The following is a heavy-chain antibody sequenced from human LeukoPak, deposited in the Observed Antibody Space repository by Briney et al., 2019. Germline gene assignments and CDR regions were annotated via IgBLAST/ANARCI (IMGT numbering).Heavy chain of an antibody. J-gene: IGHJ4*02. D-gene: IGHD6-13*01. CDR3: AKVAEDSSSWYPFDY. CDR2: ISGSGTVT. Sequence: SGGSLRLSCAASGFTFSNHAMNWVRQAPGKGLEWVSIISGSGTVTYYADSVKGRFTIARDNSKNTLYLQMNSLRAEDTALYYCAKVAEDSSSWYPFDYWGQGTLVTVSS. CDR1: GFTFSNHA. V-gene: IGHV3-23*01.